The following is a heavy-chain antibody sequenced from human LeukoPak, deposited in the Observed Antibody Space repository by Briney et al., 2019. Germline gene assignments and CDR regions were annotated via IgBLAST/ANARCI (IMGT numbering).Heavy chain of an antibody. V-gene: IGHV5-51*01. J-gene: IGHJ5*02. CDR2: IYPGDSDT. CDR3: ARYPVGSRGNWFDP. Sequence: GESLKISCKGSGYICTTYLNGLVRQRPGKGLGWIGSIYPGDSDTRYSRCFRGQATLSADKSISTAYLQWRSLKASDTAMYYCARYPVGSRGNWFDPWGQGTLVTVSS. D-gene: IGHD2-15*01. CDR1: GYICTTYL.